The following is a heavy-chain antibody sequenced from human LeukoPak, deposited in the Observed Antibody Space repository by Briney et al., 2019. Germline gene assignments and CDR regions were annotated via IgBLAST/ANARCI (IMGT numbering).Heavy chain of an antibody. CDR2: IYPGDSDT. CDR1: GYSFTSYW. J-gene: IGHJ6*03. CDR3: AXGPDYSNWVYYYYYYMDV. D-gene: IGHD4-11*01. Sequence: RXESLQXXCKGSGYSFTSYWIGWVRQMPGKGLEWMGIIYPGDSDTRYSPSFQGQVTISADKSISTAYLQWSSLKASDTAMYYCAXGPDYSNWVYYYYYYMDVWGKGTTVTVSS. V-gene: IGHV5-51*01.